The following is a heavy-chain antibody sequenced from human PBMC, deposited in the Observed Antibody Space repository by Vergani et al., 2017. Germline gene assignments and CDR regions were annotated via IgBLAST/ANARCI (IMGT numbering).Heavy chain of an antibody. CDR2: IIPILGIA. Sequence: QVQLVQSGAEVKKPGSSVKVSCKASGGTFSSYTISWVRQAPGQGLEWMGRIIPILGIAKYAQKFQGRVTITADKSTSKAYMELSSLRSEDTAVYYCARDAFYCSSTSCYVDYWGQGTLVTVSS. CDR3: ARDAFYCSSTSCYVDY. V-gene: IGHV1-69*08. J-gene: IGHJ4*02. D-gene: IGHD2-2*01. CDR1: GGTFSSYT.